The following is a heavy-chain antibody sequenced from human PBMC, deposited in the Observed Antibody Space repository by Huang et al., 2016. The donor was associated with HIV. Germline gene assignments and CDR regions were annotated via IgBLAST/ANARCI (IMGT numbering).Heavy chain of an antibody. D-gene: IGHD3-10*01. CDR1: GGSISSSSYY. Sequence: QLQLQESGPGLVKPSETLSLTCTVSGGSISSSSYYWGWIRQPPGKGLEWIGTIYESGSTYYNPSLKGRVTISVDTSKNQFSLKLSSVTAADTAGYYWARHERWAMVRGVPQWGFDYWGQGTLVTVSS. J-gene: IGHJ4*02. CDR3: ARHERWAMVRGVPQWGFDY. CDR2: IYESGST. V-gene: IGHV4-39*01.